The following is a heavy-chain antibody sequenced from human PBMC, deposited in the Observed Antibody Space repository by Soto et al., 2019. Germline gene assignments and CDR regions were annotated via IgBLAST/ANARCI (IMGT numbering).Heavy chain of an antibody. CDR2: MNPNTGNR. V-gene: IGHV1-8*02. CDR3: ARYIFARAFDL. Sequence: ASVKVSCKASGYTFSTYDINWVRQAPGQGPEWMGWMNPNTGNRGFAQKFQGRVTLTRDTSISTAYMELSSLTSEDTAVYYCARYIFARAFDLWGQGTMVTVSS. J-gene: IGHJ3*01. D-gene: IGHD2-21*01. CDR1: GYTFSTYD.